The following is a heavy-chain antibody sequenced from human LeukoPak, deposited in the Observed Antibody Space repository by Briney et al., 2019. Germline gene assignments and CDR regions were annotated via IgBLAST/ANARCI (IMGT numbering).Heavy chain of an antibody. Sequence: GGSLRLSCAASGFTFSSYGMHWVRQAPGKGLEWVAFIRYDGSNKYYADSVKGRFTISRDDSKNTLYLQMNSLRAEDTAVYYCARGDSSGWYFDYWGQGTLVTVSS. V-gene: IGHV3-30*02. D-gene: IGHD6-19*01. CDR2: IRYDGSNK. J-gene: IGHJ4*02. CDR3: ARGDSSGWYFDY. CDR1: GFTFSSYG.